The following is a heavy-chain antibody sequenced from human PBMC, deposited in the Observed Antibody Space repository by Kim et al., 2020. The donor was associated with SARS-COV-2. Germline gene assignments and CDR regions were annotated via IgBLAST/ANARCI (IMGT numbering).Heavy chain of an antibody. CDR1: GGTFSSYA. CDR2: IISIFGTA. CDR3: ARPRSSSAYGMDV. Sequence: SVKVSCKASGGTFSSYAISWVRQAPGQGLEWMGGIISIFGTANYAQKFQGRVTITADESTSTAYMELSSLRSEDTAVYYCARPRSSSAYGMDVWGQGTTVTVSS. D-gene: IGHD1-26*01. V-gene: IGHV1-69*13. J-gene: IGHJ6*02.